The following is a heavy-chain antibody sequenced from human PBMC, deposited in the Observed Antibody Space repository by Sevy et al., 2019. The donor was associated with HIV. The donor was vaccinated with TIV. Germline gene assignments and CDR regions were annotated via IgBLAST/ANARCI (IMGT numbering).Heavy chain of an antibody. J-gene: IGHJ4*02. CDR2: ISGHGGSI. CDR3: VGGFWSGFDY. CDR1: GFIFNSYV. D-gene: IGHD3-3*01. Sequence: GSLRLSCAASGFIFNSYVMSWVRQAPGKGLEWVSSISGHGGSIYYADSVKGRFTIARDNSNNIMDLEMNSLRAEDTAVYYCVGGFWSGFDYWGQGTLVTVSS. V-gene: IGHV3-23*01.